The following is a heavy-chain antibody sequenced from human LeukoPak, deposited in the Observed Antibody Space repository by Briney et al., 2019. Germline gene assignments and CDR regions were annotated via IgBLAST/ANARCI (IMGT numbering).Heavy chain of an antibody. Sequence: GASVKVSCKASGYTFTSYVINWVRQAPGQGLEWMGWIHTNTGKPRYAQDFTGRFVFSMDISDNTAYLQISSLKAEDTAVYFCARAYYYDSSGYDYWGQGTLVIVSS. D-gene: IGHD3-22*01. CDR3: ARAYYYDSSGYDY. CDR1: GYTFTSYV. CDR2: IHTNTGKP. V-gene: IGHV7-4-1*02. J-gene: IGHJ4*02.